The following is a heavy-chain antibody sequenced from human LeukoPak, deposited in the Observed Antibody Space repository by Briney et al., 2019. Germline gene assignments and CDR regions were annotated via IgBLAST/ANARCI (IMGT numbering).Heavy chain of an antibody. CDR2: ISAYNGNT. J-gene: IGHJ4*02. V-gene: IGHV1-18*01. CDR3: ARDLSSSYYYVFDY. CDR1: GYTFTSFG. D-gene: IGHD3-22*01. Sequence: ASVKVSCKASGYTFTSFGISWVRQAPGQGLEWMVWISAYNGNTIYAQMLQGRVTMTTDTSTSTAYMELRSLRSDDTAVYYCARDLSSSYYYVFDYWGQGTLVTVSS.